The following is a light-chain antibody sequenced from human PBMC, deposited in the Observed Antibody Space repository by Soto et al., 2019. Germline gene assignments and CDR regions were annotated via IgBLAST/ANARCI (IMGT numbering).Light chain of an antibody. CDR3: SSYTSSSTLCV. Sequence: QSALTQPASVSGSPGQSITLSCTGTSSDVGGYNYVSWYQQHPGKAPKLMIYDVSNRPSGVSNRFSGSKSGNTASLTISGLQAEDEADYYCSSYTSSSTLCVFGGGTQLTVL. CDR1: SSDVGGYNY. J-gene: IGLJ2*01. CDR2: DVS. V-gene: IGLV2-14*01.